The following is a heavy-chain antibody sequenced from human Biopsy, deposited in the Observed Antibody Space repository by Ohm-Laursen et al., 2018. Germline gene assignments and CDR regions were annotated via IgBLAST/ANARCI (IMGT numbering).Heavy chain of an antibody. D-gene: IGHD6-13*01. V-gene: IGHV2-70*12. CDR3: ARTPILIVSAGLVYRHRRHLQGMDV. CDR1: GFSLSARGMC. Sequence: TQTLPLTCSFSGFSLSARGMCVSWIRQAPGKALEWLARVDWDDYKDYSASLQTKLSISKDTSNDQVVLTVNNVDPADTATYYCARTPILIVSAGLVYRHRRHLQGMDVWGQGIAVTVSS. CDR2: VDWDDYK. J-gene: IGHJ6*02.